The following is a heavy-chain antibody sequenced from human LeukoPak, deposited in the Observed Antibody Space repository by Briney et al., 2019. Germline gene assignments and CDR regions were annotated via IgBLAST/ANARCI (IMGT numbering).Heavy chain of an antibody. CDR3: ARGAGWYEH. J-gene: IGHJ5*02. CDR1: GGSISSDY. Sequence: SETLSLTCTVSGGSISSDYWSWIRQSPEKGLEWVAYISYTGGTHYNPSLKSRVTLSLDSSENRFSLRLSSVTAADTAVYYCARGAGWYEHWGQGILVTVSS. CDR2: ISYTGGT. V-gene: IGHV4-59*08.